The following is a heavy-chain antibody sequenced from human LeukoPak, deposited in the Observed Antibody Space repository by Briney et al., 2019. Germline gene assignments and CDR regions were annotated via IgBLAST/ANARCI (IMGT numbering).Heavy chain of an antibody. Sequence: SETLSLTCTVSGGSISSSSYYWGWIRQPPGKGLEWIGSIYYSGSTYYHPSLKSRITISVDTSKNQFSLKLSSVTAADTAVYYCARHLGYSSSWLAFDIWGQGTMVTVSS. J-gene: IGHJ3*02. CDR1: GGSISSSSYY. V-gene: IGHV4-39*01. CDR3: ARHLGYSSSWLAFDI. D-gene: IGHD6-13*01. CDR2: IYYSGST.